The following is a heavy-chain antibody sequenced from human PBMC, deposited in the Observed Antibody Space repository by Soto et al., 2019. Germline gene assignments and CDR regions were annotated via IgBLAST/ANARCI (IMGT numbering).Heavy chain of an antibody. Sequence: PGESLKISCKGSGYSFTSYWIGWVRQMPGKGLEWMGIIYPGDSDTRYSPSFQGQVTISADKSISTAYLQWSSLKASDTAMYYCARVPYYYDSGGYYLDYWGQGTLVTVSS. J-gene: IGHJ4*02. D-gene: IGHD3-22*01. V-gene: IGHV5-51*01. CDR3: ARVPYYYDSGGYYLDY. CDR2: IYPGDSDT. CDR1: GYSFTSYW.